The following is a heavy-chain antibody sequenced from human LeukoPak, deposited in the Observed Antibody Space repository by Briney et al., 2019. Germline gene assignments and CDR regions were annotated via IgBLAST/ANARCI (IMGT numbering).Heavy chain of an antibody. D-gene: IGHD1-14*01. CDR1: GGSMSSFY. Sequence: SETLSLTCSVSGGSMSSFYWGWIRQPPGKGLEWIGSISYTGITSYNPSLESRVTISLDTSKNQLSLTLTSVTAADTAVYYCARDRTGWASDFWGQGTLVTVSS. CDR2: ISYTGIT. V-gene: IGHV4-39*07. CDR3: ARDRTGWASDF. J-gene: IGHJ4*02.